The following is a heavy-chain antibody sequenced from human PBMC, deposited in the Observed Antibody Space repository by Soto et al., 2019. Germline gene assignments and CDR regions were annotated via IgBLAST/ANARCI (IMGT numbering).Heavy chain of an antibody. J-gene: IGHJ4*02. D-gene: IGHD3-9*01. CDR1: GFTFDDYA. V-gene: IGHV3-9*01. Sequence: PGGSLRLSCAASGFTFDDYAMHWVRQAPGKGLEWVSGISWNSGSIGYADSVKGRFTISRDNAKNSLYLQMNSLRAEDTALYYCAKVCRVLRYFDCLSPWGQGTLVTVSS. CDR2: ISWNSGSI. CDR3: AKVCRVLRYFDCLSP.